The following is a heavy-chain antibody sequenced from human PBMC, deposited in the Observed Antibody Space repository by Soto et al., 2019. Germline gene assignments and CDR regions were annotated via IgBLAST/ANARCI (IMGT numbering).Heavy chain of an antibody. Sequence: GASVKVSCKASGGTFSSYAISWVRQAPGQGLEWMGGIIPIFGTANYAQKFQGRVTITADESTSTAYMELSSLRSEDAAVYYCERSDYGDPYYYGMDVWGQGTKVTVSS. D-gene: IGHD4-17*01. V-gene: IGHV1-69*13. CDR2: IIPIFGTA. J-gene: IGHJ6*02. CDR3: ERSDYGDPYYYGMDV. CDR1: GGTFSSYA.